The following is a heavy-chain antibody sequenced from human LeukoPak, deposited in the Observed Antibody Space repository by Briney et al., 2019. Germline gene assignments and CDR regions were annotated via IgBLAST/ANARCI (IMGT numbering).Heavy chain of an antibody. D-gene: IGHD6-13*01. CDR2: ISYDASSK. J-gene: IGHJ4*02. V-gene: IGHV3-30*04. CDR1: GFTFSNYA. CDR3: ARGSAAPGLIEY. Sequence: GGSLRLSCAASGFTFSNYAMHWVRQAPGKGLEWVALISYDASSKYHADSVKGRFTISRDNAKSTVYLQVNSLRAEDTAVYYCARGSAAPGLIEYWGQGTLVTVSS.